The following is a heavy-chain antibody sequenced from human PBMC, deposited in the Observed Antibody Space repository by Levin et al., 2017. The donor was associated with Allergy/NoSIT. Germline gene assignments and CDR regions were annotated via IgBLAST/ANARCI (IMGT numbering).Heavy chain of an antibody. CDR2: IYNTGTT. CDR1: GGSISSGNYY. D-gene: IGHD3-22*01. V-gene: IGHV4-31*03. Sequence: SETLSLTCTVTGGSISSGNYYWSWIRQHPGKGLEWIGYIYNTGTTYYNPSLKSRVIISGATSKNQFSLSLTSLIVADTAVYYGAGGDGAFDYGISGYYTGFDYWGQGILVTVSS. CDR3: AGGDGAFDYGISGYYTGFDY. J-gene: IGHJ4*02.